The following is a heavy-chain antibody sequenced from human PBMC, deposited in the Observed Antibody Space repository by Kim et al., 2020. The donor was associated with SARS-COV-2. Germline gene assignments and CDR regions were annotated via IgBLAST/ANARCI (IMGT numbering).Heavy chain of an antibody. J-gene: IGHJ4*02. CDR1: GFSFINFW. V-gene: IGHV3-7*04. Sequence: GGSLRLSCSASGFSFINFWMGWVRQTPGNGLEWVANIKYDGSETYYAESVKGRFTISRDNGENSVYLQMNSLRAADTGVYYCTRVVADPPYRNDYWGQG. D-gene: IGHD1-26*01. CDR2: IKYDGSET. CDR3: TRVVADPPYRNDY.